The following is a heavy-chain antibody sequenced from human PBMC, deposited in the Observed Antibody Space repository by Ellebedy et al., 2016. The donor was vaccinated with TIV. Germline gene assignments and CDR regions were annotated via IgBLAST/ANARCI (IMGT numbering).Heavy chain of an antibody. V-gene: IGHV4-34*01. CDR2: INHSGST. J-gene: IGHJ6*02. Sequence: MPSETLSLTCTVYGGSFSGYYWSWIRQPPGKGLEWIGEINHSGSTNYNPSLQSRVTISVDTSKNQFSLKLSPVTAADTAVFYCARQGWNSFRFNYYYYGMDVWGQGTTVTVSS. D-gene: IGHD1-7*01. CDR1: GGSFSGYY. CDR3: ARQGWNSFRFNYYYYGMDV.